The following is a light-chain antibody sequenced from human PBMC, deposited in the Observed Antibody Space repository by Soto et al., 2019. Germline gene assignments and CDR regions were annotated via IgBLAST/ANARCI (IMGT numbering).Light chain of an antibody. CDR1: QSVSSSY. CDR3: QQYNKWPPLT. V-gene: IGKV3-20*01. CDR2: GAF. J-gene: IGKJ4*01. Sequence: EIVLTQSPGTLSLSPGERATLSCRASQSVSSSYLAWYQQKPGQAPRLLIYGAFIRATGIPARFSGSGSGTDFTLTISSLQSEDFAVYYCQQYNKWPPLTFGGGTKVEIK.